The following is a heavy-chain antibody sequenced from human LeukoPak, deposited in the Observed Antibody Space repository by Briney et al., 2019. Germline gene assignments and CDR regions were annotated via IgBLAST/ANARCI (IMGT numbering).Heavy chain of an antibody. D-gene: IGHD2-15*01. J-gene: IGHJ3*02. CDR2: ISSSSSTI. V-gene: IGHV3-48*04. Sequence: GGSLRLSCAASGFTFSSYSMNWVRQAPGKGLEWLSYISSSSSTIYYADSVKGRFTISRDNAKNSLYLQMNSLRAEDTAVYYCARDAIVAATRSTFDIWGQGTMVTVSS. CDR3: ARDAIVAATRSTFDI. CDR1: GFTFSSYS.